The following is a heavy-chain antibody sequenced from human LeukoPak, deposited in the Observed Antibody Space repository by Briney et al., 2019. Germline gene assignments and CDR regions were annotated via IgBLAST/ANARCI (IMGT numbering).Heavy chain of an antibody. J-gene: IGHJ4*02. CDR1: GGSISSSSYY. V-gene: IGHV4-39*07. CDR2: IYYSGST. D-gene: IGHD3-9*01. CDR3: SRYFDWLPHYYFDY. Sequence: SETLSLTCTVSGGSISSSSYYWGWIRQPPGKGLEWIGSIYYSGSTYYNPSLKSRVTISVDTSKNQFSLKLSSVTAADTAVYYCSRYFDWLPHYYFDYWGQGTLVTVSS.